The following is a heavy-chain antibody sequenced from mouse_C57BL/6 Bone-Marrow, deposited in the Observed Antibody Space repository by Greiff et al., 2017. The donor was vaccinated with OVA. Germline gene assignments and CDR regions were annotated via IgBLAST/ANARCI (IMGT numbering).Heavy chain of an antibody. CDR2: IDPSDSYT. CDR3: AREEYGSSYGYFDV. J-gene: IGHJ1*03. CDR1: GYTFTSYW. D-gene: IGHD1-1*01. V-gene: IGHV1-69*01. Sequence: VQLQQPGAELVMPGASVKLSCKASGYTFTSYWMHWVKQRPGQGLEWIGEIDPSDSYTNYNQKFKGKSTLTVDKSSSTAYMQLSSLTSEDSSVYYGAREEYGSSYGYFDVWGTGTTVTVSS.